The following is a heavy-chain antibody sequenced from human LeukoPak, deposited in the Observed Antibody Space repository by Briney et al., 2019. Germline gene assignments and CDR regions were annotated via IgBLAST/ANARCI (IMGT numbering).Heavy chain of an antibody. CDR3: ARHPKGYFSRFDP. CDR2: IYYSGNT. V-gene: IGHV4-39*01. Sequence: PSETLSLTCTVSGGSISSTTHYWGWLRQPPGKGLEWIGSIYYSGNTDYNPSLKSRVTISVDTSKNQFSLKLNSVTAADTAVYYCARHPKGYFSRFDPWGQGTLVTVSS. J-gene: IGHJ5*02. CDR1: GGSISSTTHY. D-gene: IGHD2-15*01.